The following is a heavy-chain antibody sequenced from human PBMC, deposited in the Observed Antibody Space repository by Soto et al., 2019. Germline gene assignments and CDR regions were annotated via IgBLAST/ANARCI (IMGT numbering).Heavy chain of an antibody. V-gene: IGHV4-4*02. CDR3: TRALLKSLDY. J-gene: IGHJ4*02. D-gene: IGHD3-9*01. CDR1: GASISTSYW. Sequence: QVQLQESGPGLVKPSETLSLTCAVSGASISTSYWWSWVRQPPGEGLEWIGEIHYSGTTNYNPSLKSRVPISLDKSKNQFSLNLNSVTAADTAMYYCTRALLKSLDYWGQGTLVTVSS. CDR2: IHYSGTT.